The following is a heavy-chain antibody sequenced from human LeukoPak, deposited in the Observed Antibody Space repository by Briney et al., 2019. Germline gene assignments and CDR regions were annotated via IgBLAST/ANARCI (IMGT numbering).Heavy chain of an antibody. D-gene: IGHD3-10*01. CDR2: IYHSGST. CDR3: ARHGTPWFEGPRFDF. V-gene: IGHV4-38-2*02. CDR1: GYSISSGYY. Sequence: PSETLSLTCTVSGYSISSGYYWGWIRQPPGKGLEWIGSIYHSGSTYYNPSLKSRVTISVDTSKNQFSLKLSSVTAADTSVYYCARHGTPWFEGPRFDFWGQGALVTVSS. J-gene: IGHJ4*02.